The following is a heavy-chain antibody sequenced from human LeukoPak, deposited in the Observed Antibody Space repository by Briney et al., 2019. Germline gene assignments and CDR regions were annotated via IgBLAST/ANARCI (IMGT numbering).Heavy chain of an antibody. CDR2: ISSSGSTI. CDR1: GFTFSSYA. Sequence: GGSLRLSCAASGFTFSSYAMSWVRQAPGKGLEWVSYISSSGSTIYYADSVKGRFTISRDNAKNSLYLQMNSLRAEDTAVYYCARFSSLLGDSFDYWGQGTLVTVSS. J-gene: IGHJ4*02. D-gene: IGHD2-21*02. CDR3: ARFSSLLGDSFDY. V-gene: IGHV3-48*04.